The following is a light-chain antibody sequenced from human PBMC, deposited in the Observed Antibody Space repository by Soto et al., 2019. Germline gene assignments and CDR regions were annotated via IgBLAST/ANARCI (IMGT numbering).Light chain of an antibody. CDR1: SSDVGGYNY. Sequence: QSALTQPPSASGSPGQSVTISCTGTSSDVGGYNYVSWYQQHPGKAPKLMIFELTKPPSGVPDRVSGSKSGNTASLTVSGFQAEDEADYYCSSYAGRDSWGVFGGGTKVTVL. CDR2: ELT. J-gene: IGLJ3*02. CDR3: SSYAGRDSWGV. V-gene: IGLV2-8*01.